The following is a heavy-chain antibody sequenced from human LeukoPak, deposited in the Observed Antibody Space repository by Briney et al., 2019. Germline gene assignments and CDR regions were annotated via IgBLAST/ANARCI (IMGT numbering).Heavy chain of an antibody. V-gene: IGHV7-4-1*02. D-gene: IGHD3-22*01. Sequence: ASVKVSCKASGYTFTSYAMNWVRQAPGQGLEWMGWINTNTGNPTYAQGFTGRFVFSLDTSVSTAYLQISSLKAEDTAVYYCARAMIVVRAPGPTPDYWGQGTLVTVSS. J-gene: IGHJ4*02. CDR2: INTNTGNP. CDR1: GYTFTSYA. CDR3: ARAMIVVRAPGPTPDY.